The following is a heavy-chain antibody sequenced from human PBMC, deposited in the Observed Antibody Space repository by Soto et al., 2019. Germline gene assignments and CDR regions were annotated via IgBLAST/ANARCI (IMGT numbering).Heavy chain of an antibody. V-gene: IGHV3-15*01. Sequence: EVQLVESGGGLVKPGGSLRLSCAASGFTFSNAWMSWVRQAPGKGLEWVGRIKSKTDGGTTDYAAPVKGRFTISRDDSKNTLYLQMNSLKTEDTAVYYGPTDQSGGSWGRDYWGQGTLVTVSS. CDR3: PTDQSGGSWGRDY. D-gene: IGHD2-15*01. CDR1: GFTFSNAW. J-gene: IGHJ4*02. CDR2: IKSKTDGGTT.